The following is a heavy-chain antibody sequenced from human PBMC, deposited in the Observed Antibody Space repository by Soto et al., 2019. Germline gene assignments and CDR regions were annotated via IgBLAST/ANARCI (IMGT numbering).Heavy chain of an antibody. D-gene: IGHD6-6*01. J-gene: IGHJ6*02. CDR1: GGSISSGGYY. Sequence: SETLSLTCTVSGGSISSGGYYWSWIRQHPGKGLEWIGYIYYSGSTYYNPSLKRRVTISVDTSKNQFSLKLSSVTAADTAVYYCARGSSIAGLYYGMDVWGQVTTLTVSS. CDR2: IYYSGST. CDR3: ARGSSIAGLYYGMDV. V-gene: IGHV4-31*03.